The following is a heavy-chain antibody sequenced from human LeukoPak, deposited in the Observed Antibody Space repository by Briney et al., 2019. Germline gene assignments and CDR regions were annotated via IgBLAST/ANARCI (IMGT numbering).Heavy chain of an antibody. J-gene: IGHJ3*02. CDR3: ARVLRPANRGRVPISADCSSTSCSQRVDAFDI. Sequence: GASVKVSCKASGYTFTTYGISWVRQAPGQGLEWMGWISAYNGNTNYAQKLQGRVTMTTDTSTSTAYMELSSLRSEDTAVYYCARVLRPANRGRVPISADCSSTSCSQRVDAFDIWGQGTMVTVSS. D-gene: IGHD2-2*01. V-gene: IGHV1-18*01. CDR2: ISAYNGNT. CDR1: GYTFTTYG.